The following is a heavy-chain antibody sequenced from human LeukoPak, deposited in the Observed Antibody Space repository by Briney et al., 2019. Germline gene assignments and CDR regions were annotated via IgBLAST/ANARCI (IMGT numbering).Heavy chain of an antibody. J-gene: IGHJ6*03. CDR1: GGTFSSYA. CDR3: ARGRIIAAAGQRYMDV. V-gene: IGHV1-69*05. CDR2: IIPIFGTA. D-gene: IGHD6-13*01. Sequence: AASVKVSCKASGGTFSSYAISWVRQAPGQGLEWMGGIIPIFGTANYAQKFQGRVTITTDESTSTAYMELSSLRSEDTAVYYCARGRIIAAAGQRYMDVWGKGTTVTVSS.